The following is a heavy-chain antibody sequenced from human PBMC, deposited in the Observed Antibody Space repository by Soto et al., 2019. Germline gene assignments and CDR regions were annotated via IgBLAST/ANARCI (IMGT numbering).Heavy chain of an antibody. CDR3: STGTTKPQFYYYYYGMDV. D-gene: IGHD1-1*01. V-gene: IGHV3-49*03. CDR2: IRSKAYGGTT. CDR1: GFTLGDYA. J-gene: IGHJ6*02. Sequence: GGSLRLSCTASGFTLGDYAMSWFRQAPGKGLEWVGFIRSKAYGGTTEYAASVKGRFTISRDDSKSIAYLQMNSLKTEDTAVYYCSTGTTKPQFYYYYYGMDVWGQGTTVTVS.